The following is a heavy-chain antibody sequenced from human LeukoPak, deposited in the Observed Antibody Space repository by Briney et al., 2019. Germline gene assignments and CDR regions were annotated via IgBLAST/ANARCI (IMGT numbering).Heavy chain of an antibody. CDR2: IIRIFGTA. CDR3: ARGQPSGYYSREYYYYYMDV. J-gene: IGHJ6*03. V-gene: IGHV1-69*06. Sequence: GASVKVSCKASGGTFSSYAISWVRQAPGQGLEWMGGIIRIFGTANYAQKFQGRVTITADKSTSTAYMELSSLRSEDTAVYYCARGQPSGYYSREYYYYYMDVWGKGTTVTVSS. CDR1: GGTFSSYA. D-gene: IGHD3-3*01.